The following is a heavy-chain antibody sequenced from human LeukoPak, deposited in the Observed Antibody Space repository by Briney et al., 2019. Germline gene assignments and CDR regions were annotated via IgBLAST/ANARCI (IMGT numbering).Heavy chain of an antibody. J-gene: IGHJ6*02. CDR1: GFTFSSYG. V-gene: IGHV3-30*18. Sequence: GGSLRLSCAASGFTFSSYGMHWVRQAPGKGLEWVAVISYDGSNKYYADSVKGRFTISRDNSKNTLYLQMNSLRAEDTAVYYCAKDQGLYCSSTSCPSLGTDVWGQGTTVTASS. CDR2: ISYDGSNK. D-gene: IGHD2-2*01. CDR3: AKDQGLYCSSTSCPSLGTDV.